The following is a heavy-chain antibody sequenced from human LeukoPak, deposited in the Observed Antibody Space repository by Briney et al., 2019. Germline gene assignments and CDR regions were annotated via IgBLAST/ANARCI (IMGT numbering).Heavy chain of an antibody. CDR3: ARGGGTMVRGVIIRGSPTQFDY. CDR1: VYTFTTYD. D-gene: IGHD3-10*01. CDR2: TNPNRGYT. V-gene: IGHV1-8*01. Sequence: ASLKVSSTTSVYTFTTYDINWVRQATGQGPERMAWTNPNRGYTGYAQKFQGRVTMTRNTSISAAYMELSSLRSEDTAVYYCARGGGTMVRGVIIRGSPTQFDYWGQGTLVTVSS. J-gene: IGHJ4*02.